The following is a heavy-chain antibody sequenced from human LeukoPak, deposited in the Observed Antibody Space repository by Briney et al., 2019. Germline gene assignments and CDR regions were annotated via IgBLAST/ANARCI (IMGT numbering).Heavy chain of an antibody. CDR1: GYIFTSYG. Sequence: GASVKVSCKASGYIFTSYGISWVRQAPGQGLEWVGWISAYNGNTNYAQNVQDSVTLTTDTSTTTAYMELRSLRSDDTAVYYCARALPGAYCGTTTCFSDHWGQGTLVTVSS. CDR2: ISAYNGNT. D-gene: IGHD2-2*01. J-gene: IGHJ4*02. V-gene: IGHV1-18*01. CDR3: ARALPGAYCGTTTCFSDH.